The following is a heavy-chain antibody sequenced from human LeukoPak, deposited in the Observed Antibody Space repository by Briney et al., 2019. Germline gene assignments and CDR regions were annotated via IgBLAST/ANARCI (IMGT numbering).Heavy chain of an antibody. CDR1: GYTFTSYG. CDR2: ISAYNGNT. D-gene: IGHD3-22*01. Sequence: ASVKVSCKASGYTFTSYGISWVRQAPGQGLEWMGWISAYNGNTNYAQKLQGRVTMTTDTSTSTAYMELRSLRSDDTAVYYCAREGAYYYDSSGFDYWGQGTLVTVSS. J-gene: IGHJ4*02. V-gene: IGHV1-18*01. CDR3: AREGAYYYDSSGFDY.